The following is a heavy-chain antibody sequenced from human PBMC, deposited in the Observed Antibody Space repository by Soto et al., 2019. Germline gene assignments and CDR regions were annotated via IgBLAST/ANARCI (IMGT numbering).Heavy chain of an antibody. J-gene: IGHJ4*02. D-gene: IGHD3-22*01. V-gene: IGHV1-69*02. CDR3: ASRYDSSDY. CDR2: IIPILGLA. CDR1: GGTFSIYT. Sequence: QVQLVQSGAEVKKPGSSVKVSCKASGGTFSIYTISWVRQAPGQGLEWMGRIIPILGLANYAQKFQGRVTSTADKSTSTAYMELSSLRSEDTAVYYCASRYDSSDYWGQGTLVTVSS.